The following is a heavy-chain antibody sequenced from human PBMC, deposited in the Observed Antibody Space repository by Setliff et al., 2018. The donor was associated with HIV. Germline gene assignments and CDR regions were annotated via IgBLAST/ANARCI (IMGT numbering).Heavy chain of an antibody. CDR3: AKDGTGRDSYEYMDV. V-gene: IGHV3-23*03. CDR2: IYSGGYDT. D-gene: IGHD3-10*01. J-gene: IGHJ6*03. Sequence: GESLKISCAASGFIFSNYAMSWVRQAPGKGLEWVSVIYSGGYDTYHADSVKGRFIISRDNSRNTVYLQMNSLRAEDTAVYYCAKDGTGRDSYEYMDVWGKGTTVTVSS. CDR1: GFIFSNYA.